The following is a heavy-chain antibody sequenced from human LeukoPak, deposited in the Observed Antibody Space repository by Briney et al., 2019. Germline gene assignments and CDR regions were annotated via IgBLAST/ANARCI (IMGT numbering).Heavy chain of an antibody. V-gene: IGHV3-74*01. Sequence: GGSLRLSCAASGFAFSRYWMHWVRQAPGKGLLRVSRINSDGSNTLYADSVKGRFTVSRDNAKNTLYLQMDSLRADDTAVYYCATANYSLDVWGQGTTVTVSS. CDR1: GFAFSRYW. CDR2: INSDGSNT. J-gene: IGHJ6*02. CDR3: ATANYSLDV.